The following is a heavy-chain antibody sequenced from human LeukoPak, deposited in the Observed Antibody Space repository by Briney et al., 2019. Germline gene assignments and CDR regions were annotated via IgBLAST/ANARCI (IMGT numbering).Heavy chain of an antibody. CDR2: ISYDGSNK. V-gene: IGHV3-30*18. CDR3: AKVPQYYYDSSGYLAY. J-gene: IGHJ4*02. D-gene: IGHD3-22*01. Sequence: GGSLGLSCAASGFTFSSYGMHWVRQAPGKGLEWVAVISYDGSNKYYADSVKGRFTISRDNSKNTLYLQMNSLRAEDTAVYYCAKVPQYYYDSSGYLAYWGQGTLVTVSS. CDR1: GFTFSSYG.